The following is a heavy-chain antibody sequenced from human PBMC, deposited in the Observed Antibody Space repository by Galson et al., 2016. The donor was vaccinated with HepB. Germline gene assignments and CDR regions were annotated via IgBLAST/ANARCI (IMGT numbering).Heavy chain of an antibody. Sequence: ETLSLTCAVYDGSFSGFYWSWIRQPPGKGLEWVSGVSDNGDNTFYAGSVKGRFIISRDNSKNTLFLEMNSLRAEDTAVYYCAKYLSRGHPYALEVWGQGASVIVSS. CDR1: DGSFSGFY. D-gene: IGHD3-16*01. CDR2: VSDNGDNT. J-gene: IGHJ6*02. V-gene: IGHV3-23*01. CDR3: AKYLSRGHPYALEV.